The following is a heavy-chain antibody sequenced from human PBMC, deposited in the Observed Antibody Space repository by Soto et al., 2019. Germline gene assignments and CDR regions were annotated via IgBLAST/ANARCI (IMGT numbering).Heavy chain of an antibody. D-gene: IGHD1-26*01. CDR2: IDNAGSSA. Sequence: PGGSLRLSCAASGFTFSIYWMHWVRQAPGKGPVWVSRIDNAGSSARYADSVKGRFTISRDNAENTVYLQMNSLRAEDTAVYYCTRVGGSVSGMDVWGQGTTVTVSS. CDR1: GFTFSIYW. CDR3: TRVGGSVSGMDV. J-gene: IGHJ6*02. V-gene: IGHV3-74*01.